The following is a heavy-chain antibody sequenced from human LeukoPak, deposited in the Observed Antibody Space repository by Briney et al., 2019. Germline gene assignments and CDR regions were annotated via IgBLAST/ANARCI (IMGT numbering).Heavy chain of an antibody. Sequence: SETLSLTCTVSGGSISSYYWSWIRQPPGKGLEWIGYIYYSGSTNYNPSLKSRATISVDTSKNQFSLKLSSVTAADTAVYYCAREVSSSWYVYWFDPWGRGTLVTVSS. D-gene: IGHD6-13*01. CDR2: IYYSGST. CDR1: GGSISSYY. V-gene: IGHV4-59*01. J-gene: IGHJ5*02. CDR3: AREVSSSWYVYWFDP.